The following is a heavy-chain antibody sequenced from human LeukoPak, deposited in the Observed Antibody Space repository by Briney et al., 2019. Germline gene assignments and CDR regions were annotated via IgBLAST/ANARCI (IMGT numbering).Heavy chain of an antibody. CDR1: GFTFSSYA. D-gene: IGHD2-21*02. J-gene: IGHJ3*02. CDR2: ISGSGGST. CDR3: ATPYCGDDCYDHDAFDI. V-gene: IGHV3-23*01. Sequence: GGSLRLSCAASGFTFSSYAMSWVRQAPGKGLEWVSAISGSGGSTYYADSVKGRFTISRDNSKNTLYLQMNSLRAEDTAVYYCATPYCGDDCYDHDAFDIWGQGTMVTVSS.